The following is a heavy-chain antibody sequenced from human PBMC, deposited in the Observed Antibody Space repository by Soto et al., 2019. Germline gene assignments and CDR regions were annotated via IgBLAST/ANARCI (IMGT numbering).Heavy chain of an antibody. D-gene: IGHD3-22*01. CDR3: ERVRADRSGYCYNLCDP. CDR1: GYTFTGYY. V-gene: IGHV1-2*02. Sequence: GAAVKCSFKDSGYTFTGYYMHWLRQAPGQVLECIGWINPNSGGTNYAQKFQGRVTMTRDTSISTAYMELSRLRSDDKAVYYCERVRADRSGYCYNLCDPWGQGTLVPVSS. J-gene: IGHJ5*02. CDR2: INPNSGGT.